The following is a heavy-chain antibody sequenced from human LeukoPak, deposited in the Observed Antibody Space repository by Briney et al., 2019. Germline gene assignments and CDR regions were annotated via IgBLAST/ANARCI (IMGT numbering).Heavy chain of an antibody. CDR3: ARDWDAMNYCFDP. CDR2: ISTNSDIR. V-gene: IGHV1-18*01. Sequence: ASVKVSCKASGYTFTNYGISWVRQAPGQGLEWMGWISTNSDIRTYAQTLQGRFTMTTDTATTTAYMELNNLTFDDTAVYYCARDWDAMNYCFDPWGQGTPVTVSS. D-gene: IGHD1-26*01. CDR1: GYTFTNYG. J-gene: IGHJ5*02.